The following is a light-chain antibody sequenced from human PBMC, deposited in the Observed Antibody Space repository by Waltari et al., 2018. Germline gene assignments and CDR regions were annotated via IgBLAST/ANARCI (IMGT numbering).Light chain of an antibody. J-gene: IGLJ1*01. V-gene: IGLV2-14*01. CDR1: SRAVCPYNY. CDR3: SSYTSSSTYV. CDR2: DVS. Sequence: QSALTQPASVSGSPGQSITISCTGTSRAVCPYNYVSWFQQHPGKAPKLMMYDVSKRPSWVSNRFSGSKSGNTASLTISGLQAEDEADYYCSSYTSSSTYVFGTGTKVTVL.